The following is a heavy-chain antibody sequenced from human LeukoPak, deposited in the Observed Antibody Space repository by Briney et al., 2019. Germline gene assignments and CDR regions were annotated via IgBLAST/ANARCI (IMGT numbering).Heavy chain of an antibody. D-gene: IGHD6-13*01. CDR1: GGSISSYY. CDR2: IYYSGST. V-gene: IGHV4-59*01. Sequence: SETLSLTCTVSGGSISSYYRSWIRQPPGKGLEWIGYIYYSGSTNYNPSLKSRVTISVDTSKNQFSLKLSSVTAADTAVYYCARSGRQQLVTYWGQGTLVTVSS. CDR3: ARSGRQQLVTY. J-gene: IGHJ4*02.